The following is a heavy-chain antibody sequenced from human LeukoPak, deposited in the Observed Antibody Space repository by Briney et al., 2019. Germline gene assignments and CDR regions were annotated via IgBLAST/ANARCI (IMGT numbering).Heavy chain of an antibody. CDR1: GYSFTNYW. J-gene: IGHJ4*02. Sequence: GESLKISCKGSGYSFTNYWISWVRQMPGKGLEWMGRIDPSDSYTKYSPSFQGHVTISVDKSINTAYLQWSSLKASDTAIYYCARLGYGGNPVPFDYWGQGTLVTVSS. CDR2: IDPSDSYT. V-gene: IGHV5-10-1*01. CDR3: ARLGYGGNPVPFDY. D-gene: IGHD4-23*01.